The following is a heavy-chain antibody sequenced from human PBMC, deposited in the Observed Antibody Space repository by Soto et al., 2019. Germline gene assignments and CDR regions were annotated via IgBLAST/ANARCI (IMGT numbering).Heavy chain of an antibody. V-gene: IGHV3-48*04. Sequence: GGSLKLSCAAAGFTFSRYSMNWVRQAPGKGLEWVSNISSNGSTIYYADSVKGRFTISRDNAKNSLYLQMNSLRAEDTAVYYCARDSTMVRGVICMDVWGKGTTVTVSS. J-gene: IGHJ6*03. D-gene: IGHD3-10*01. CDR2: ISSNGSTI. CDR1: GFTFSRYS. CDR3: ARDSTMVRGVICMDV.